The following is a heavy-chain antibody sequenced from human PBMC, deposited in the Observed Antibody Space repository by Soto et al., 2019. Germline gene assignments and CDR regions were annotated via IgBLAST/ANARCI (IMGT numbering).Heavy chain of an antibody. V-gene: IGHV3-23*01. D-gene: IGHD6-13*01. CDR2: ITGSTGST. CDR1: GFTFSNFA. Sequence: EVQVLESGGGSVQPGGSLRLSCAASGFTFSNFAMGWVRHAPGKGLEWVSEITGSTGSTYYADSVRGRFFISRDNSKNTLHLQMNSLRVEDTAVYYCVTDTSSSPYYMDVWGKGTTVTVSS. CDR3: VTDTSSSPYYMDV. J-gene: IGHJ6*03.